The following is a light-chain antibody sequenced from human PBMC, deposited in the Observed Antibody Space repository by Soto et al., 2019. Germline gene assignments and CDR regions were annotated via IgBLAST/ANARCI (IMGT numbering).Light chain of an antibody. Sequence: QSALTQSPSASGSPGQSVTISCTGTSSDVGGHNYVSWYQHHPGKAPKLIIYEVSKRPSGVPDRFSGSKSANTASLTVSGLQAEDEAFYYCSSTAGNNNLVCGGGTQLTVL. CDR3: SSTAGNNNLV. J-gene: IGLJ3*02. CDR2: EVS. CDR1: SSDVGGHNY. V-gene: IGLV2-8*01.